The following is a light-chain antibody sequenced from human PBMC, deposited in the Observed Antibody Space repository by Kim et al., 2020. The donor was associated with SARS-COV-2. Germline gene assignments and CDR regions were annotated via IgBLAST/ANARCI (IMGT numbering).Light chain of an antibody. V-gene: IGLV3-19*01. Sequence: SSELTQDPAVSVALGQTVSMSCQGDTLRTYYASWYQQTPGQAPKLLISGKNNRPSGIPDRFSGSSSGRTALLTIPATQAADEADYSCHSRASSGKRVLFG. CDR3: HSRASSGKRVL. CDR2: GKN. CDR1: TLRTYY. J-gene: IGLJ2*01.